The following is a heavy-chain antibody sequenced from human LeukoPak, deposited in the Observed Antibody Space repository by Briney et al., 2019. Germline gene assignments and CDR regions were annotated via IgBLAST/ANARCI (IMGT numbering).Heavy chain of an antibody. D-gene: IGHD3-10*01. CDR2: SNAGNGNT. CDR3: ARVFRWFGELLP. J-gene: IGHJ5*02. Sequence: ASVKVSCKASGYTFTSYAMHWVRQAPGQRLEWMGWSNAGNGNTKYSQEFQGRVTMTRDTSTSTVYMELSSLRSEDTAVYYCARVFRWFGELLPWGQGTLVTVSS. CDR1: GYTFTSYA. V-gene: IGHV1-3*02.